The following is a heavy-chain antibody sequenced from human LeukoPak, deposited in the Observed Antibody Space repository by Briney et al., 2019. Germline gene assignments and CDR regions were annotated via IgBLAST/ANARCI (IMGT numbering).Heavy chain of an antibody. V-gene: IGHV4-59*12. CDR2: IYYSGST. Sequence: KPSETLSLTCTVSGGSISSYYWSWIRQPPGKGLEWIGYIYYSGSTNYNPSLKSRVTISVDTSKNQFSLKLSSVTAADTAVYYCARVSSSWQTIDYWGQGTLVTVSS. CDR1: GGSISSYY. D-gene: IGHD6-13*01. CDR3: ARVSSSWQTIDY. J-gene: IGHJ4*02.